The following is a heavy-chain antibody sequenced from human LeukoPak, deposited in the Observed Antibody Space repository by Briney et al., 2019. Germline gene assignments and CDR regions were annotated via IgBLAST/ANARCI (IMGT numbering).Heavy chain of an antibody. CDR2: IYHSGST. CDR3: ANGVFGGDFDY. D-gene: IGHD3-16*01. Sequence: SETLSLTCTVSGYSTSSGYYWGWIRQPPGKGLEWIGSIYHSGSTYYNPSLKSRVTISVDTSKNQFSLKLSSVTAADTAVYYCANGVFGGDFDYWGQGTLVTVSS. V-gene: IGHV4-38-2*02. J-gene: IGHJ4*02. CDR1: GYSTSSGYY.